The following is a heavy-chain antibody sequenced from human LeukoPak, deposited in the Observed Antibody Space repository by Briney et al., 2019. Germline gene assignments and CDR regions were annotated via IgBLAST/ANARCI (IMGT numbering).Heavy chain of an antibody. CDR3: ARAPYSSSWPAHFDY. V-gene: IGHV3-30*01. CDR2: ISYDGSNK. J-gene: IGHJ4*02. Sequence: GRSLRLSCAASGFTFSSYAMDWVRQAPGKGREWEAVISYDGSNKYYADSVKGRFTISRDNSKNTLYLQMNSLRAEDTAVYYCARAPYSSSWPAHFDYWGQGTLVTVSS. CDR1: GFTFSSYA. D-gene: IGHD6-13*01.